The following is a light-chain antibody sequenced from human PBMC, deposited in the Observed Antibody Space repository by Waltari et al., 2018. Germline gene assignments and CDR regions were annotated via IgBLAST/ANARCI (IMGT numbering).Light chain of an antibody. CDR1: QSLVHSDGNTY. Sequence: DVVMTQSPLSLPVTLGQPASISCRSSQSLVHSDGNTYLNWFHQRPGQSPRRLIYKVSIQDPGVPDRFSGSGSGTDFTLKISGVEAEDVGLYYCMQGTHWPWTFGQGTMVDIK. J-gene: IGKJ1*01. CDR3: MQGTHWPWT. V-gene: IGKV2-30*02. CDR2: KVS.